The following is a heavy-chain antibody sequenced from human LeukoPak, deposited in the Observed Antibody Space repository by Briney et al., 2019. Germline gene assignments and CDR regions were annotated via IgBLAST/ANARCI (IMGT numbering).Heavy chain of an antibody. V-gene: IGHV4-34*01. D-gene: IGHD3-22*01. CDR3: ARGRHIYYYYDSSGYPSRLDY. CDR2: MNHSGST. CDR1: GGTFSGYY. J-gene: IGHJ4*02. Sequence: SETLSLTCAVYGGTFSGYYWSWIRQPPGKGLEWVGEMNHSGSTNYNPSLKSRVTISVDTSKNQFSLKLSSVTAADTAVYYCARGRHIYYYYDSSGYPSRLDYGGQGTLVTVSS.